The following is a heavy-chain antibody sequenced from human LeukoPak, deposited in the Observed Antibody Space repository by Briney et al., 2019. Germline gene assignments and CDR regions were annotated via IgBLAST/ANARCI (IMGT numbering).Heavy chain of an antibody. J-gene: IGHJ4*02. Sequence: ETLSLTCTVSGGSISSSSYYWGWIRQPPGKGLEWISAITGSGGTTYYADSVEGRFTISRDNSKNTLYLQVNSLRAEDTAVYYCARDRMGAILYFDSWGQGTLVTVSS. D-gene: IGHD1-26*01. V-gene: IGHV3-23*01. CDR1: GGSISSSSYY. CDR3: ARDRMGAILYFDS. CDR2: ITGSGGTT.